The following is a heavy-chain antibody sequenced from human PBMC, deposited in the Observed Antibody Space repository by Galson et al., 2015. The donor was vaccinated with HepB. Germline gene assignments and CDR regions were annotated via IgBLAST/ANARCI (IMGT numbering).Heavy chain of an antibody. CDR1: GDSVSSHSAS. J-gene: IGHJ4*02. CDR3: ASQDGHI. V-gene: IGHV6-1*01. CDR2: TYYRSKWYN. D-gene: IGHD4-17*01. Sequence: CAISGDSVSSHSASWNWIRQSPSRGLEWLGRTYYRSKWYNDYAVSVKSRITINPDTSKNQFSLQLKSVTPGDTAVYYCASQDGHIWGQGTLVTVST.